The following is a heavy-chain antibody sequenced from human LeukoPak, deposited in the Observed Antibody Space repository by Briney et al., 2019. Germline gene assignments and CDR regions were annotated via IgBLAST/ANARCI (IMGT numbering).Heavy chain of an antibody. Sequence: GGSLRLSCAAPGFTVRSTYMSWVRQAPGKGLECVSVLHAGGSTFYADSVRGRFTISRDISKNTLYLQMNSLRVEDTALYYCAKDLHNWGFDYWGQGILVTVSS. CDR3: AKDLHNWGFDY. D-gene: IGHD7-27*01. CDR1: GFTVRSTY. CDR2: LHAGGST. J-gene: IGHJ4*02. V-gene: IGHV3-53*01.